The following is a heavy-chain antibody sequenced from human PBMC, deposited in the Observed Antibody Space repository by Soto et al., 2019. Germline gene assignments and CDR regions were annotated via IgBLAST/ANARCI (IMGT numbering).Heavy chain of an antibody. CDR3: ARSGSYCSGGSCYVSILDP. CDR2: IYYSGST. Sequence: SETLSLTCTVSGGSLSSSRYYWGWIRQPPGKGLEWIGSIYYSGSTYYNPSLKSRVTISVDTSKNQFSLKLSSVTAADTAVYYCARSGSYCSGGSCYVSILDPWGQGTLVTV. CDR1: GGSLSSSRYY. J-gene: IGHJ5*02. V-gene: IGHV4-39*01. D-gene: IGHD2-15*01.